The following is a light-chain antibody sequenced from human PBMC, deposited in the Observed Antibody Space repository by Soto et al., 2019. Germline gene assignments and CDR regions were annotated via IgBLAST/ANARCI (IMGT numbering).Light chain of an antibody. CDR3: CSYAGSYTKV. V-gene: IGLV2-11*01. Sequence: QSALTQPRAVSGCPGQSVTISCTGTSSDVGGYNYVSWYQQHPGKAPKLMIYDVSKRPSGVPDRFSGSKSGNTASLTISGLQAEDEADYYCCSYAGSYTKVFGGGTQLTVL. CDR1: SSDVGGYNY. J-gene: IGLJ3*02. CDR2: DVS.